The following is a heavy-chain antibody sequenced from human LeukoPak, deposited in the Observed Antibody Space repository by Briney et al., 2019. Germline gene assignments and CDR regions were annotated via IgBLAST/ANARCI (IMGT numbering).Heavy chain of an antibody. V-gene: IGHV4-34*01. CDR3: ARGYYDSSGYYLL. J-gene: IGHJ4*02. Sequence: SETLSLTCAVYGGSFSGYYWSWIRQPPGKGLEWIGEINHSGSTNYNPSLKSRVTISVDTSKNQFSLKLSSVTAADTAVYYCARGYYDSSGYYLLWGQGTLVTVSS. CDR2: INHSGST. D-gene: IGHD3-22*01. CDR1: GGSFSGYY.